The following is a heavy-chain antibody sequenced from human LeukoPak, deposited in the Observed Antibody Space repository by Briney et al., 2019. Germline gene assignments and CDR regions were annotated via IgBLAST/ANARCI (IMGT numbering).Heavy chain of an antibody. Sequence: NPGGSLRLSCAASGFTFSSYSMNWVRQAPGKGLEWVSSISSSSSYIYYADSVKGRFTISRDNAKNSLYLQMNSLRAEDTAVYYCARDLIYDSSGYQNYYYYGMDVWGQGTTVTVSS. J-gene: IGHJ6*02. CDR1: GFTFSSYS. V-gene: IGHV3-21*01. D-gene: IGHD3-22*01. CDR2: ISSSSSYI. CDR3: ARDLIYDSSGYQNYYYYGMDV.